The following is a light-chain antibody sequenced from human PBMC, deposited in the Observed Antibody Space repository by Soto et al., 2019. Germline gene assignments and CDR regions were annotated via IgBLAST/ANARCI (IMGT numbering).Light chain of an antibody. CDR3: QQRGDWPPIT. CDR2: DTS. Sequence: EIVLTQSPATLSLSPGERATLSCRASQDVGKYLAWYQQNPGQAPRLLIYDTSNRASGIPARFSGSGSGTDFTLTISSLEPEDFAVYYCQQRGDWPPITFGQGTRLEIK. CDR1: QDVGKY. V-gene: IGKV3-11*01. J-gene: IGKJ5*01.